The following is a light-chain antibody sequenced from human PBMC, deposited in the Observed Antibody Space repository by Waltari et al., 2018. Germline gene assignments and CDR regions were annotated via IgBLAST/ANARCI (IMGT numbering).Light chain of an antibody. CDR2: GAS. J-gene: IGKJ4*01. CDR1: QTVRTTY. Sequence: EIVLTQSPGTLSLSPGERATLSCRARQTVRTTYLAWYQQKPGQAPTLLIHGASSRATGIPDRFSGSGYGTDFSLTISSLEPEDFAVYYCQQYDISPLTFDGGTKVEIK. V-gene: IGKV3-20*01. CDR3: QQYDISPLT.